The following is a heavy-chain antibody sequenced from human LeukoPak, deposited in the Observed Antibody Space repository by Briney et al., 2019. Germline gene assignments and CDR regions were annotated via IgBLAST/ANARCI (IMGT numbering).Heavy chain of an antibody. D-gene: IGHD3-10*01. CDR3: AVTMVPIDY. V-gene: IGHV3-30*03. CDR1: GFTFSSYG. CDR2: ISYDGSNK. Sequence: GRSLRLSCAASGFTFSSYGMHWVRQAPGKRLEWVAVISYDGSNKYYADSVKGRFTVSRDNSKNTLYLQMNSLRAEDTAVYYCAVTMVPIDYWGQGTLVTVSS. J-gene: IGHJ4*02.